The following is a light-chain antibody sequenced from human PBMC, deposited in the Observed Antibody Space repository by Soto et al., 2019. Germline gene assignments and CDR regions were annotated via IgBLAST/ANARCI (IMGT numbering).Light chain of an antibody. J-gene: IGLJ2*01. CDR3: SSYTSSRTV. CDR2: DVS. Sequence: QSALTQPASVSGSPGQSITISCTGTSSDVGGYNYVSWYQQHPGKAPKLMIYDVSNRPSGVSKRFAVSKSGNTASLSISGHQAEDEADYYCSSYTSSRTVFRGGTKVTVL. CDR1: SSDVGGYNY. V-gene: IGLV2-14*01.